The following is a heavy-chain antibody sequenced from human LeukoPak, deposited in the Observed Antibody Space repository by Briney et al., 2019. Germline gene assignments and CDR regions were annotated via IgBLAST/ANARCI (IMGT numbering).Heavy chain of an antibody. J-gene: IGHJ4*02. CDR1: GGSISSSSYY. D-gene: IGHD6-19*01. CDR2: TYYSGST. CDR3: ARYSSGWYYFDY. V-gene: IGHV4-39*07. Sequence: SETLSLTCAVSGGSISSSSYYWGWVRQPPGKGLEWIGSTYYSGSTYYNPSLKSRVTISVDTSKNQFSLKLSSVTAADTAVYYCARYSSGWYYFDYWGQGTLVTVSS.